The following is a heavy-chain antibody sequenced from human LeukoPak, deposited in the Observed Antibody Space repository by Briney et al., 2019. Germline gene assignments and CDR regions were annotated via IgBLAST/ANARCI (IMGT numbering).Heavy chain of an antibody. Sequence: GGSLRLSCTASGFTFGDYAMSWVRQAPGKGLEWVGFIRSKAYGATTEYAASVKGRFTISRDDSKSIAYLQMNSLKTEDTAVYYCTREGRATPSSDYWGQGTLVTVSS. D-gene: IGHD2-15*01. CDR1: GFTFGDYA. CDR2: IRSKAYGATT. J-gene: IGHJ4*02. V-gene: IGHV3-49*04. CDR3: TREGRATPSSDY.